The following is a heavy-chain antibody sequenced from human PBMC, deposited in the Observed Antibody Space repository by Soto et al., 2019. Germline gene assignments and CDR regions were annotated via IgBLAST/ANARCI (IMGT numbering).Heavy chain of an antibody. CDR2: INPSDGSS. Sequence: GASVKVSCKASGYTFTNYYMHWVRQAPGQGLEWMGIINPSDGSSSNAQRLQGRVTMTRDTSTSTVYMELSSLRSEDTAVYYCAKYLSAAAGIPPHCGQGTLDPVSS. CDR1: GYTFTNYY. D-gene: IGHD6-13*01. V-gene: IGHV1-46*04. J-gene: IGHJ1*01. CDR3: AKYLSAAAGIPPH.